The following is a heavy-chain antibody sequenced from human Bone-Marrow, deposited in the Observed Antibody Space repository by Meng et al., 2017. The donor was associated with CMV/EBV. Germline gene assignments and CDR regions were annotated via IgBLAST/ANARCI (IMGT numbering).Heavy chain of an antibody. J-gene: IGHJ4*02. D-gene: IGHD1-26*01. V-gene: IGHV3-30-3*01. CDR3: ARVRGAFDY. CDR1: GFTFSSYA. Sequence: SLKISCAASGFTFSSYAMHWVRQAPGKGLEWVAVISYDGSNKYYADSVKGRFTISRDNSKNTLYLQMNSLRAEDTAVYYCARVRGAFDYWGPGTLVIVAS. CDR2: ISYDGSNK.